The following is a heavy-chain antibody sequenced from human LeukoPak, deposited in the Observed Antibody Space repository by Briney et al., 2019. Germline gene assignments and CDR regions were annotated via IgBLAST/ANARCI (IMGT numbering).Heavy chain of an antibody. J-gene: IGHJ6*03. CDR1: GGSISSSSYY. CDR3: ARHRIYWGYCSSTSCYASRYYYYYYMDV. V-gene: IGHV4-39*01. CDR2: IYYSGST. Sequence: SETLSLTCTVSGGSISSSSYYWGWIRQPPGKGLEWIGSIYYSGSTYYNPSLESRVTISVDTSKNQFSLKLSSVTAADTAVYYCARHRIYWGYCSSTSCYASRYYYYYYMDVWGKGTTVTISS. D-gene: IGHD2-2*01.